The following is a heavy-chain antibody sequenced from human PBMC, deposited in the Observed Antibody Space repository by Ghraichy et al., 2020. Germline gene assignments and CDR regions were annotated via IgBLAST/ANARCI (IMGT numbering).Heavy chain of an antibody. CDR1: GASFSDYY. CDR3: ARAGAAAGTAYYFGMDV. D-gene: IGHD6-13*01. Sequence: SETLSLTCAVSGASFSDYYYNWIRQPPGKGLEWIGEINHSGSTNYNPSLTSRVTMSVGTSKNHFSLKLSSVTAADTAVYYCARAGAAAGTAYYFGMDVWGKGTTVTVSS. CDR2: INHSGST. J-gene: IGHJ6*04. V-gene: IGHV4-34*01.